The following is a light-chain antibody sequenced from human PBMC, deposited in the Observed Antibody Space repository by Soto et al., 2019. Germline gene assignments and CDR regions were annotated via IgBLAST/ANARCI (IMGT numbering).Light chain of an antibody. CDR1: QSVSSY. J-gene: IGKJ2*01. V-gene: IGKV3-11*01. Sequence: EIVLTQSPSTLSLSPGERATLSCRASQSVSSYLAWYQHKPGQPPRLLIYGASNRPTGIPARFSGSGSGTDFPLIISSLDAEYFAFYCYQQRSSWRTFGQGTKLEIK. CDR3: QQRSSWRT. CDR2: GAS.